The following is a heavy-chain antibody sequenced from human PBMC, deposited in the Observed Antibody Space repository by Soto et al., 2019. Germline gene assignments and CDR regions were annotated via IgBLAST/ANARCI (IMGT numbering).Heavy chain of an antibody. J-gene: IGHJ6*02. D-gene: IGHD2-8*01. CDR3: ARDPYHVLMVNAPNLYGMDV. Sequence: QVQLVQSGAEVKKPGASVKVSCKASGYTFSSYDISWLRQAPGQGLEWMGRISTYNGNTNYPQRLQGRLTMTTDTSTTTAYMGLRSLRSDDTAVYYCARDPYHVLMVNAPNLYGMDVWGHGTTVTVSS. CDR2: ISTYNGNT. CDR1: GYTFSSYD. V-gene: IGHV1-18*01.